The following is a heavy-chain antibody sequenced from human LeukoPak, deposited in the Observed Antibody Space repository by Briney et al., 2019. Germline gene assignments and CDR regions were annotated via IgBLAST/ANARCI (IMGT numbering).Heavy chain of an antibody. D-gene: IGHD3-3*01. CDR2: IGTAGDT. V-gene: IGHV3-13*01. CDR3: ARGSGDFWSGYYSFDY. J-gene: IGHJ4*02. CDR1: GFTFSSYD. Sequence: GGSLRHSCAASGFTFSSYDMHWVRQATGKGLEWVSAIGTAGDTYYPGSVKGRFTISRENAKNSLYLQMNSLRAGDTAVYYCARGSGDFWSGYYSFDYWGQGTLVTVSS.